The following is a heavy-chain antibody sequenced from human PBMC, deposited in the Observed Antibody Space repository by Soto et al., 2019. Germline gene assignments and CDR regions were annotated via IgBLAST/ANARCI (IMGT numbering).Heavy chain of an antibody. CDR1: GFTFSSYG. J-gene: IGHJ6*02. D-gene: IGHD2-21*01. Sequence: GGSLRLSCAASGFTFSSYGMHWVRQAPGKGLEWVAVIWYDGSNKYYADSVKGRFTISRDNSKNTLYLQMNSLRAEDTAVYYCARDRSSYAVVRLAGMDVWGQGTTVTVSS. CDR2: IWYDGSNK. V-gene: IGHV3-33*01. CDR3: ARDRSSYAVVRLAGMDV.